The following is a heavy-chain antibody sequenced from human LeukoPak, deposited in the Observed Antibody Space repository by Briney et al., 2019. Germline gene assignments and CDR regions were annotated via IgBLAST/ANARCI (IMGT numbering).Heavy chain of an antibody. CDR2: ISAYNGNT. V-gene: IGHV1-18*01. CDR1: GYTFTSYG. D-gene: IGHD5-18*01. Sequence: ASVKVSCKASGYTFTSYGISWVRQAPGQGLEWMGWISAYNGNTNYAQKLQGRVTMTTDTSTSTAYMELSSLRSEDTAVYYCARVGYSYGHYYFDYWGQGTLVTVSS. J-gene: IGHJ4*02. CDR3: ARVGYSYGHYYFDY.